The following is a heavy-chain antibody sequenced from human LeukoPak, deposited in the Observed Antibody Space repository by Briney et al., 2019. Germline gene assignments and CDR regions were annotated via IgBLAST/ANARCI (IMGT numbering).Heavy chain of an antibody. Sequence: GGSLRLSCAASGFTFSSYGMHWVRQAPGKGLEWVAVISYDGSNKYYADSVKGRFTISRDNSKNTLYLQMNSLRAEDTAVYYCARDPGDYGGSVDYWGQGTLVTVSS. D-gene: IGHD4-23*01. CDR3: ARDPGDYGGSVDY. J-gene: IGHJ4*02. CDR1: GFTFSSYG. CDR2: ISYDGSNK. V-gene: IGHV3-30*19.